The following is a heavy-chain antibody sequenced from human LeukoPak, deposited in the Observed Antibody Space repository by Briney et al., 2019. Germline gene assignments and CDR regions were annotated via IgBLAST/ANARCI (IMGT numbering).Heavy chain of an antibody. J-gene: IGHJ3*02. CDR3: AREYSSSSDAFDI. V-gene: IGHV4-39*02. Sequence: KPSETLSLTCTVSGGSTSSSSYYWGWIRQPPGKGLEWIGSIYYSGSTYYNPSLKSRVTISVDTSKNQFSLKLSSVTAADTAVYYCAREYSSSSDAFDIWGQGTMVTVSS. CDR2: IYYSGST. CDR1: GGSTSSSSYY. D-gene: IGHD6-6*01.